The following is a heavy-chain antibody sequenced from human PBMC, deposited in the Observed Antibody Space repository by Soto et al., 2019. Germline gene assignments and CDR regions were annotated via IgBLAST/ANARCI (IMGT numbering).Heavy chain of an antibody. CDR1: GGTFSSYA. J-gene: IGHJ5*02. V-gene: IGHV1-69*13. D-gene: IGHD3-10*01. Sequence: ASVKVSCKASGGTFSSYAISWVRQAPGQGLEWMGGIIPIFGTANYAQKFQGRVTITADESTSTAYMELSSLRSEDTAVYYCARGAYYYGSGSVNWFDPWGQGTLVTVSS. CDR2: IIPIFGTA. CDR3: ARGAYYYGSGSVNWFDP.